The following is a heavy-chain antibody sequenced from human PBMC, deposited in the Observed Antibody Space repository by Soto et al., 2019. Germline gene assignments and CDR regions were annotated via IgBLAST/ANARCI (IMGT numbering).Heavy chain of an antibody. CDR2: INSDGSST. Sequence: EVQLVGSGGGLVQPGGSLRLSCAASGFSFRSYWMHWVRQAPGKGLVWVSRINSDGSSTSYADSVKGRFTISRDNAKNTVYLQMNSLRAEDTAVYYCARTSLVVPAATLEDYWGQGTLVTVSS. V-gene: IGHV3-74*01. J-gene: IGHJ4*02. D-gene: IGHD2-2*01. CDR1: GFSFRSYW. CDR3: ARTSLVVPAATLEDY.